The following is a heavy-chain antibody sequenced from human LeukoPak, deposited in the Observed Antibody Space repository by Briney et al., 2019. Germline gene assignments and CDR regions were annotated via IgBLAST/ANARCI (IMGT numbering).Heavy chain of an antibody. CDR2: ISGSGGST. J-gene: IGHJ4*02. CDR3: AKDSSSWYYFDY. V-gene: IGHV3-23*01. D-gene: IGHD6-13*01. Sequence: GGSLRLSCAASGXTFSSYAMSWVRQAPGKGLEWVSAISGSGGSTYYADSVKGRFTISRDNSKNTLYLQMNSLRAEDTAVYYCAKDSSSWYYFDYWGQGTLVTVSS. CDR1: GXTFSSYA.